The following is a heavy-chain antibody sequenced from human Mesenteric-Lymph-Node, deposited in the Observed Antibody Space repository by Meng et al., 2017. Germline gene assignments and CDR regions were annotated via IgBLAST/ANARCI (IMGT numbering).Heavy chain of an antibody. CDR1: GFTFSSYW. Sequence: GESLKISCAATGFTFSSYWMSWVRQAPGKGLEWVANIKQDGSEKYYVDSVKGRFTISRDNAKNSLYLQMNSLRAEDTAVYYCVGDDRIQLWLRPYYYYGMDVWGQGTTVTVSS. CDR2: IKQDGSEK. V-gene: IGHV3-7*03. CDR3: VGDDRIQLWLRPYYYYGMDV. J-gene: IGHJ6*02. D-gene: IGHD5-18*01.